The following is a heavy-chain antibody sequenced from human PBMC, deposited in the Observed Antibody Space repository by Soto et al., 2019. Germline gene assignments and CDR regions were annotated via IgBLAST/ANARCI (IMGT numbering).Heavy chain of an antibody. D-gene: IGHD6-13*01. CDR1: GFTFSSYA. Sequence: GGSLRLSCAASGFTFSSYALSWVRQAPWKGLEWISAISGSGSSRYYADSVKGRFTISRDNSKNTLYLLINSLRAEDTAVYYCAKATVEYSSSWPFDYWGQGTLVTVSS. V-gene: IGHV3-23*01. J-gene: IGHJ4*02. CDR2: ISGSGSSR. CDR3: AKATVEYSSSWPFDY.